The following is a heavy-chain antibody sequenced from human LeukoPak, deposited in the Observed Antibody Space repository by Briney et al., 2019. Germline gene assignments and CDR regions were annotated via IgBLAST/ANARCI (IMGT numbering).Heavy chain of an antibody. D-gene: IGHD6-19*01. CDR1: GGSFSGYY. V-gene: IGHV4-34*01. CDR2: INHSGST. Sequence: PSETLSLTCAVYGGSFSGYYWSWIRQPPGKGLEWIGEINHSGSTNYNPSLKSRVTMSVDTSKNHFSLKLSSVTAADTAVYYCAREEQRLVVFDYWGQGTLVTVSS. CDR3: AREEQRLVVFDY. J-gene: IGHJ4*02.